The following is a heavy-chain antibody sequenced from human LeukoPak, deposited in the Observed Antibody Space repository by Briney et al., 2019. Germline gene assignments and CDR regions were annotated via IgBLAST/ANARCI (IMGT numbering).Heavy chain of an antibody. D-gene: IGHD3-10*01. V-gene: IGHV3-7*01. J-gene: IGHJ4*02. Sequence: GWSLRLSCASSGFSFSGFSMSWVRQSPTKGLEWVANIKQDGSERYYVDSVKGRFTISRDTAKNSLSLQMNNLRVEDTAVYYCARAGSHWHYVYWGQGTVVTVSS. CDR2: IKQDGSER. CDR3: ARAGSHWHYVY. CDR1: GFSFSGFS.